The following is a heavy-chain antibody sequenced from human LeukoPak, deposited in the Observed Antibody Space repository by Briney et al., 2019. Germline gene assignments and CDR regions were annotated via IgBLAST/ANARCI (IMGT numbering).Heavy chain of an antibody. V-gene: IGHV1-8*02. CDR3: ARAPMVRGVSTHYFDY. J-gene: IGHJ4*02. D-gene: IGHD3-10*01. CDR1: GYTFTGYY. CDR2: INPNSGNT. Sequence: ASVKVSCKASGYTFTGYYMHWVRQAPGQGLEWMGWINPNSGNTGYAQKFQGRVTMTRNTSISTAYMELSSLRSEDTAVYYCARAPMVRGVSTHYFDYWGQGTLVTVSS.